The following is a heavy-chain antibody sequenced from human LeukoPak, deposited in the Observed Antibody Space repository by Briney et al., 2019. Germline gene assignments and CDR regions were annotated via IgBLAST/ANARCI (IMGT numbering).Heavy chain of an antibody. CDR1: GGSISSSGYY. V-gene: IGHV4-39*01. CDR2: ISYSGST. J-gene: IGHJ4*02. D-gene: IGHD2-21*01. CDR3: ARVGYCVGECPDY. Sequence: SETLSLTCTVSGGSISSSGYYWGWIRQPPGKGLEWIGSISYSGSTYYIPSLRSRVTVSADTSKNQFSLKLSSVTAADTAVYYCARVGYCVGECPDYWGQGTLVTVSS.